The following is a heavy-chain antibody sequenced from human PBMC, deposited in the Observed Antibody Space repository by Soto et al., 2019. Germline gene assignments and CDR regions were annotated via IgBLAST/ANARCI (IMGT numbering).Heavy chain of an antibody. D-gene: IGHD6-19*01. V-gene: IGHV4-59*12. CDR1: GGSISSYY. CDR3: ARFSGSYYYAMDV. Sequence: SETLSLTCTVTGGSISSYYWSWIRQPPGKGLEWIGYIYYSGSTNYNPSLKSRVTISVDTSKNQFSLQLKSVTAADTALYYCARFSGSYYYAMDVWGQGSTVPVS. CDR2: IYYSGST. J-gene: IGHJ6*02.